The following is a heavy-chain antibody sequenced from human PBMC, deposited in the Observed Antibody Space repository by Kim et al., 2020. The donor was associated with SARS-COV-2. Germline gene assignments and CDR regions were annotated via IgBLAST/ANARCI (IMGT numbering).Heavy chain of an antibody. Sequence: GGSLRLSCAASGFTFSSYAMHWVRQAPGKGLEYVSAISSNGGSTYYANSVKGRFTISRDNSKNTLYLQMGSLRAEDMAVYYCARVTYDSSGYPQTWNAF. V-gene: IGHV3-64*01. J-gene: IGHJ3*01. CDR2: ISSNGGST. CDR1: GFTFSSYA. CDR3: ARVTYDSSGYPQTWNAF. D-gene: IGHD3-22*01.